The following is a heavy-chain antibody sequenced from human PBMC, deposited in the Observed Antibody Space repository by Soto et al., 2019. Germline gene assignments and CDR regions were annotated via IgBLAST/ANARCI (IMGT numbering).Heavy chain of an antibody. CDR1: GDSVSSNSAA. J-gene: IGHJ5*02. CDR2: TYYRSKWYN. D-gene: IGHD6-19*01. Sequence: PSQTLSLTCAISGDSVSSNSAAWNWIRQSPSRGLEWLGRTYYRSKWYNDYAVSVKSRITINPDTSKNQFSLQLNSVTPEDTAVYYCARVPMYSSGWYANNWFDPWGQGTLVTVSS. CDR3: ARVPMYSSGWYANNWFDP. V-gene: IGHV6-1*01.